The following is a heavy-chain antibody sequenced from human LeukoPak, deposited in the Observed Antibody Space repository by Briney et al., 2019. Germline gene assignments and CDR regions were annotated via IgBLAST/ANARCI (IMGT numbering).Heavy chain of an antibody. CDR1: GFTFSSYS. CDR2: ISSSSSYI. V-gene: IGHV3-21*01. Sequence: PGGSLRLSCAASGFTFSSYSMNWVRQAPGKGLEWVSSISSSSSYIYYADSVKGRFTISRDNAKNSLYLQMNSLRAEDTAVYYCARDTYCSGGSCYYDYWGQGTLVTVSP. J-gene: IGHJ4*02. CDR3: ARDTYCSGGSCYYDY. D-gene: IGHD2-15*01.